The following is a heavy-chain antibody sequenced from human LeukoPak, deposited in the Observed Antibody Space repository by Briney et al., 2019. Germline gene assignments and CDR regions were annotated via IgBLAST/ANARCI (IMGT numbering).Heavy chain of an antibody. V-gene: IGHV3-53*01. D-gene: IGHD3-10*01. CDR3: ARSLRVRGVPDYMDV. CDR2: IYKSAIT. J-gene: IGHJ6*03. CDR1: GFTVSSNY. Sequence: GGSLRLSCAASGFTVSSNYMTWVRQAPRKGLEWVSVIYKSAITYYADTVRGRFTISRDNSKNTLYLQMNSLRAEDTAVYYCARSLRVRGVPDYMDVWGKGTTVTISS.